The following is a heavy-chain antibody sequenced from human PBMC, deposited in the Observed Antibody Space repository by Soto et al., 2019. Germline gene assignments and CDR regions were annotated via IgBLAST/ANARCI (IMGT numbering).Heavy chain of an antibody. J-gene: IGHJ5*01. Sequence: EVQLLESGGGLVQPGGSLRLSCAASGFTFSNYAMSWVRQAPGKGLEWVSSIHGSGAGTYYADSVKGRFTVSRDDSKGTLYRQMSSLTVDDTAIYYCAKDAVARNGVWDWFDSWGQGALVTVAS. D-gene: IGHD6-19*01. CDR3: AKDAVARNGVWDWFDS. CDR1: GFTFSNYA. V-gene: IGHV3-23*01. CDR2: IHGSGAGT.